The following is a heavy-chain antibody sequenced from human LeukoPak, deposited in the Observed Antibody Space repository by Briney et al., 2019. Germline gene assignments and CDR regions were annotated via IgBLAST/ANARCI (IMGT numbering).Heavy chain of an antibody. V-gene: IGHV3-23*01. CDR3: AAAYSSGWYQFDY. CDR1: GFTFSSYA. J-gene: IGHJ4*02. D-gene: IGHD6-19*01. Sequence: GGSLRLSCAASGFTFSSYAMSWVRQAPGKGLEWASAISGSGGSTYYADSVKGRFTISRDNSKNTLYLQMNSLRAEDTAVYYCAAAYSSGWYQFDYWGQGTLVTVSS. CDR2: ISGSGGST.